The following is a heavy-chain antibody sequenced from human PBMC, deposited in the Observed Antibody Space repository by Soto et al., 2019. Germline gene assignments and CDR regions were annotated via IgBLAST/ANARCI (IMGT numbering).Heavy chain of an antibody. CDR1: GYSFTTYW. J-gene: IGHJ6*03. D-gene: IGHD6-13*01. CDR2: IYPGDSES. Sequence: LGESLKISCKGSGYSFTTYWIGWARQMPGKGLEWMGIIYPGDSESRYSPSFQGQVTISVDKSISTAYLQWSSLKASDTAMYYCARHGSSAPNYYYMDVWAKGTTVTVSS. CDR3: ARHGSSAPNYYYMDV. V-gene: IGHV5-51*01.